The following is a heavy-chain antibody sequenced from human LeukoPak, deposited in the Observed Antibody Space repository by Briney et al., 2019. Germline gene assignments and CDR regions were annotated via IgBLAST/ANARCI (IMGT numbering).Heavy chain of an antibody. CDR3: AGGNHHTTGPYYLDY. Sequence: SETLSLTCTVSGGTIRTLYWSWIRQTPGKGLEWIGYFYHTGSTNYNPSLKSRVIMSLDTSESQFSLKLSSVTAADTAVYYCAGGNHHTTGPYYLDYWGQGTLVTVSS. V-gene: IGHV4-59*11. CDR1: GGTIRTLY. J-gene: IGHJ4*02. CDR2: FYHTGST. D-gene: IGHD2/OR15-2a*01.